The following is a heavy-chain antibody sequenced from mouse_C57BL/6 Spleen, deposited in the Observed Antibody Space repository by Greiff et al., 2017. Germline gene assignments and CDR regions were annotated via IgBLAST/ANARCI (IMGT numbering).Heavy chain of an antibody. CDR3: AIGYYDYDPYWYFYV. Sequence: VKLMESGPELVKPGASVKISCKASGYAFSSSWMNWVKQRPGKGLEWIGRIYPGDGDTNYNGKFKGKATLTADKSSSTAYMQLSSLTSEDSAVYFCAIGYYDYDPYWYFYVWGTGTTVTVSS. D-gene: IGHD2-4*01. V-gene: IGHV1-82*01. J-gene: IGHJ1*03. CDR1: GYAFSSSW. CDR2: IYPGDGDT.